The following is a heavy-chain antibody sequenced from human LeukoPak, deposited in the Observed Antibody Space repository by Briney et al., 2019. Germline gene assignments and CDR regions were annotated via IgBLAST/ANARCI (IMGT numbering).Heavy chain of an antibody. CDR2: IYSGGST. Sequence: GGSLRLSCAASGLTVSSNYMSWVRQAPGKGREWGSVIYSGGSTYYADSVKGRFTISRGNSKNTLYLQMNSLRAEDTAVYYCARGLIAGYCSGGSCQYYYYYGMDVWGQGTTVTVSS. J-gene: IGHJ6*02. D-gene: IGHD2-15*01. CDR3: ARGLIAGYCSGGSCQYYYYYGMDV. V-gene: IGHV3-66*02. CDR1: GLTVSSNY.